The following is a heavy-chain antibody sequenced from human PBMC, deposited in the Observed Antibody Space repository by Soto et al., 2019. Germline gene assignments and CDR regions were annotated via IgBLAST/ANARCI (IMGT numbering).Heavy chain of an antibody. CDR1: GGTFSNFA. CDR3: ARFEQLVLH. J-gene: IGHJ1*01. D-gene: IGHD6-13*01. V-gene: IGHV1-69*01. CDR2: CIPSVGTL. Sequence: QVQLVQSGAEVKKPGSSVKVSCKASGGTFSNFAISWVRQAPGQGLEWMGGCIPSVGTLNYAQRFQGRLTISADESTSTAYLELSRLRSEDTAVYYCARFEQLVLHWGQGTLVTVSS.